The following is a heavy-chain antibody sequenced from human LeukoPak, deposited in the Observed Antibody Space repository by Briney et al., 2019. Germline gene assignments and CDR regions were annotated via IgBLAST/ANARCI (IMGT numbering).Heavy chain of an antibody. D-gene: IGHD3-10*01. J-gene: IGHJ4*02. Sequence: PSETLSLTCAVYGWSFSGYYWSWIRQPPGKGLEWIGEINHSGSTNYNPSLKSRVTISVDTSKNQFSLKLSSVAAADTAVYYCATRRFGAFDYWGQGTLVTVCS. CDR3: ATRRFGAFDY. CDR1: GWSFSGYY. CDR2: INHSGST. V-gene: IGHV4-34*01.